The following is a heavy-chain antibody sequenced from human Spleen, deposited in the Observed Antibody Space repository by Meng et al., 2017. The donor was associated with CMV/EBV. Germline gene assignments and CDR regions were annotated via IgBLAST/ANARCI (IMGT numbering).Heavy chain of an antibody. Sequence: ASMKVSCKASGYTFTSYGISWVRQAPGQGLEWMGWISAYNGNTNYAQKLQGRVTMTTDTSTSTAYMELRSLRSDDTAVYYCARTVPVSDYDVLTGYAYGMDVWGQGTTVTVSS. D-gene: IGHD3-9*01. CDR2: ISAYNGNT. CDR3: ARTVPVSDYDVLTGYAYGMDV. J-gene: IGHJ6*02. CDR1: GYTFTSYG. V-gene: IGHV1-18*01.